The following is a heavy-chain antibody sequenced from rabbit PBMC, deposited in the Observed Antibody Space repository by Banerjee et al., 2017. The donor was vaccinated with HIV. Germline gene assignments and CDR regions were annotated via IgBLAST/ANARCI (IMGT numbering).Heavy chain of an antibody. J-gene: IGHJ3*01. CDR3: VRGASGSGYYSL. Sequence: ATWAKGRFTISRTSSTTVTLRMTSLTAADTATYFCVRGASGSGYYSLWGQGTLVTVS. D-gene: IGHD1-1*01. V-gene: IGHV1S40*01.